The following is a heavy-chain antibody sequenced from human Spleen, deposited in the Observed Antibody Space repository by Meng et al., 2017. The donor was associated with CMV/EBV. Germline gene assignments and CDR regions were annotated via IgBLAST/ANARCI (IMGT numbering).Heavy chain of an antibody. D-gene: IGHD2-2*02. CDR1: FGGYY. V-gene: IGHV4-34*01. J-gene: IGHJ4*02. CDR3: AKAVKQRYCSSTSCYRGQDY. Sequence: FGGYYWSGSRQPPGKGLKGIGESKQSGRTNYNPSLKSRDTISVDTSKNQFSLKLSSVTAADTAVYYCAKAVKQRYCSSTSCYRGQDYWGQGTLVTVSS. CDR2: SKQSGRT.